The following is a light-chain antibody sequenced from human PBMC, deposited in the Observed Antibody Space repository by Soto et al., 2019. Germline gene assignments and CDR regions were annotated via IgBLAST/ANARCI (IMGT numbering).Light chain of an antibody. V-gene: IGKV3-15*01. J-gene: IGKJ1*01. CDR2: RAS. CDR3: QQYQNLWT. CDR1: QTIYSN. Sequence: IQMTQSPATLSVSPGEIATLSFRASQTIYSNVAWYQQRPGQAPRLLIYRASARATGIPARFSGSGSGTEFTLTIGSLQSEDSAVYYCQQYQNLWTFGQGTKVDI.